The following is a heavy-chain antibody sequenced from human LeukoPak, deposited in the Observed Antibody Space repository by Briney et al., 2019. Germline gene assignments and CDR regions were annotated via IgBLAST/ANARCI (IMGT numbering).Heavy chain of an antibody. Sequence: GGSLRLSCAASGLTFSGQWMSWIRQAPGQGPEWVANIKPDGSVKFYAPSLRGRLTISRDNAKNLLFLQMDGLRAEDTAVYYCARDDWCSFDYWGQGTLVTVSS. CDR1: GLTFSGQW. D-gene: IGHD3-9*01. CDR3: ARDDWCSFDY. J-gene: IGHJ4*02. CDR2: IKPDGSVK. V-gene: IGHV3-7*01.